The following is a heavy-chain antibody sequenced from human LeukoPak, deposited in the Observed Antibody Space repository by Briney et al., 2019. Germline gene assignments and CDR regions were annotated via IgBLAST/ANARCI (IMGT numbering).Heavy chain of an antibody. CDR3: AKTAHCSGGSCPYQYYYGMDV. CDR2: ISYDGSNK. V-gene: IGHV3-30*18. D-gene: IGHD2-15*01. J-gene: IGHJ6*02. Sequence: GGSLRLSCAASGFTFSSYGMHWVRQAPPKELEWVAVISYDGSNKYYTDSVKSRFTISRDNSKNTPYLQMNSLRAEDTAVFYCAKTAHCSGGSCPYQYYYGMDVWGQGTTVTVSS. CDR1: GFTFSSYG.